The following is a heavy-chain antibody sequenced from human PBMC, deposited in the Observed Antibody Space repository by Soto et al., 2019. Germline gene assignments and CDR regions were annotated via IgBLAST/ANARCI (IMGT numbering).Heavy chain of an antibody. J-gene: IGHJ4*02. Sequence: EVQLVESGGGLVQPGGSLRLSCAASGFTCSSYWMSWVRQAPGKGLEWVANIKQDGSEKYYVDSVKGRFTISRDNAKNSLYLQMNSLRAEDTAVYYCARDVATTRANDYWGQGTLVPVSS. D-gene: IGHD1-1*01. V-gene: IGHV3-7*05. CDR1: GFTCSSYW. CDR2: IKQDGSEK. CDR3: ARDVATTRANDY.